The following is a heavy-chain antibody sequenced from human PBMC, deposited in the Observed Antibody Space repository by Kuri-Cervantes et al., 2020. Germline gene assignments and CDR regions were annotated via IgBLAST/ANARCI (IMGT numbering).Heavy chain of an antibody. CDR3: ASEDYDILTGPIDY. V-gene: IGHV4-61*01. CDR2: IYYSGST. D-gene: IGHD3-9*01. Sequence: SETLSLTCTASGGSVSSGSYYWSWIRQPPGKGLEWIGYIYYSGSTNYNPSLKSRVTISVDTSKNQFSLKLSSVTAADTAVYYCASEDYDILTGPIDYWGQGTLVTVSS. J-gene: IGHJ4*02. CDR1: GGSVSSGSYY.